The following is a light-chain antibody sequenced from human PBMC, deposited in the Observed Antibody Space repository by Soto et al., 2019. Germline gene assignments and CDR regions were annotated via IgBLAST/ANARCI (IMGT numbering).Light chain of an antibody. Sequence: QAVVTQPPSMSGAPGQRVTISCTGSTSNIGAGYDVHWYQQFPGTAPKLLMYGNSLRPSGVPDRFSGSKSGTSASLAITGLQAEDEADYYCHSYDSRLSGGVFGGGTQLTV. J-gene: IGLJ2*01. CDR3: HSYDSRLSGGV. CDR2: GNS. V-gene: IGLV1-40*01. CDR1: TSNIGAGYD.